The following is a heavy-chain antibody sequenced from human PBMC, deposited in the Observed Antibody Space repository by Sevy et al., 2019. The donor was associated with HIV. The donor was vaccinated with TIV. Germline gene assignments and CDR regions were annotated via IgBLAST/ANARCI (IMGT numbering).Heavy chain of an antibody. D-gene: IGHD2-2*02. V-gene: IGHV3-49*04. CDR1: GFTFGDYA. Sequence: GGFLRLSCTTSGFTFGDYAMSWVRQAPGKGLEWVGFIRSKVYGGTTEYAASVKGRFTISRDDSKSIAYLQMNSLKTEDTAVYYCARGGYCSTTCCYNAWVDVWGHGTTVTVSS. CDR2: IRSKVYGGTT. CDR3: ARGGYCSTTCCYNAWVDV. J-gene: IGHJ6*02.